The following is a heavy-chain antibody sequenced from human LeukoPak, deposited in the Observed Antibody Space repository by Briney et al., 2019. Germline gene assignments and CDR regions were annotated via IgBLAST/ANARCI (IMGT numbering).Heavy chain of an antibody. D-gene: IGHD2-15*01. CDR2: IRYDGSNK. CDR1: GFSFSNYG. CDR3: AKDAGYCSGGSCYSVYYYYYMDV. J-gene: IGHJ6*03. V-gene: IGHV3-30*02. Sequence: GGFLRLSCAASGFSFSNYGMHWVRQAPGKGLEWVAFIRYDGSNKYDADSVKGRFTISRDNSKNTLYLQMNSLRAEDTAVYYCAKDAGYCSGGSCYSVYYYYYMDVWGKGTTVTVSS.